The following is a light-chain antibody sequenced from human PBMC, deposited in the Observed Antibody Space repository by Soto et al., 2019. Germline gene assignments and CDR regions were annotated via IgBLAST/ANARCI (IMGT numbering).Light chain of an antibody. CDR1: NSSIGAGYD. V-gene: IGLV1-40*01. Sequence: QSVLTQPPSVTGAPGQRISISCTGSNSSIGAGYDVHWYQQLPGTAPKLLIYGNDSRPSGVPDRFSGSKSGTSASLAITGLQAEDEADYYCRSYDGSLSGYVFGSGTKLTVL. CDR2: GND. CDR3: RSYDGSLSGYV. J-gene: IGLJ1*01.